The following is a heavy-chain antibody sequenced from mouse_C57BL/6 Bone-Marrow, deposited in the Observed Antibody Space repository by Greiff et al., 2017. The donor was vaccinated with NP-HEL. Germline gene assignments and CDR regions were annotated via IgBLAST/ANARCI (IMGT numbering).Heavy chain of an antibody. V-gene: IGHV14-3*01. CDR3: DGLYYYGSSHWYFDV. J-gene: IGHJ1*03. CDR1: GFNIKNTY. D-gene: IGHD1-1*01. Sequence: VQLQQSVAELVRPGASVKLSCTASGFNIKNTYMHWVKQRPEQGLEWIGRIDPANGNTKYVPKFQGKATITADTSSNTAYLQLSSLTSEDTAIYYCDGLYYYGSSHWYFDVWGTGTTVTVSS. CDR2: IDPANGNT.